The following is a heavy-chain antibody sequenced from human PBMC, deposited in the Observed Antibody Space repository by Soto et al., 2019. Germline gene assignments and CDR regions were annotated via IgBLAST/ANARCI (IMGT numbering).Heavy chain of an antibody. D-gene: IGHD2-15*01. CDR1: GGSISSYY. J-gene: IGHJ4*02. CDR2: IHYSGST. V-gene: IGHV4-59*08. Sequence: SETLSLTCTGSGGSISSYYWSWIWQPRGRGLEWIGCIHYSGSTNYNPSLKSRVTISIDTSKNQFSLKLNSVTAADTAVYYCARQYPATYSLALFDYWGQGNQVT. CDR3: ARQYPATYSLALFDY.